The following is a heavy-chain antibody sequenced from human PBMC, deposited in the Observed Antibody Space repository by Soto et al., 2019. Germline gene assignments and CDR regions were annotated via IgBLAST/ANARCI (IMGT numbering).Heavy chain of an antibody. Sequence: PSETLSLTCAVYGGSFSGYYWSWIRQPPGKGLEWIGEINHSGSTNYNPSLKSRVTISVDTSKNQFSLKLSSVTAADTAVYYCARGLGDIVVVPAATDYYYYMDVWGKGTTVTVSS. J-gene: IGHJ6*03. CDR2: INHSGST. CDR3: ARGLGDIVVVPAATDYYYYMDV. D-gene: IGHD2-2*01. V-gene: IGHV4-34*01. CDR1: GGSFSGYY.